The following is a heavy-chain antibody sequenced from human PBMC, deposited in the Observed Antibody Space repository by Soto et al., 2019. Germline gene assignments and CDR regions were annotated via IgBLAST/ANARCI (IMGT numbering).Heavy chain of an antibody. CDR2: ISASNGNT. Sequence: QVQLLQFGAEVKNSGASVKVSCKASGYPFTGYGFSWVRQAPGQGLEWMGWISASNGNTNYAQKLQGRVTMTTDTSTGTAYMELSSLRSEDTAVYYCARGPDYWGQGTLVTVSS. J-gene: IGHJ4*02. CDR1: GYPFTGYG. V-gene: IGHV1-18*01. CDR3: ARGPDY.